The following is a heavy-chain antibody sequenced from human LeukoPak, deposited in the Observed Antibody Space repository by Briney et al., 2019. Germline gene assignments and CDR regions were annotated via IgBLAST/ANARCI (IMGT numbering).Heavy chain of an antibody. Sequence: SETLSLTCAVYGGSFSGYYWSWIRQPPGKGLEWIGEINHSGSTNYNPSLKSRVTISVDTSKNQFSLKLSSVTAADTAVYYCASTNLGRSKDFDYWGQGTLVTVSS. V-gene: IGHV4-34*01. CDR1: GGSFSGYY. CDR2: INHSGST. CDR3: ASTNLGRSKDFDY. D-gene: IGHD2-15*01. J-gene: IGHJ4*02.